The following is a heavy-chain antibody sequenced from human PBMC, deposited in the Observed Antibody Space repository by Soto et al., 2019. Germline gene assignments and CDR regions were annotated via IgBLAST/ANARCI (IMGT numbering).Heavy chain of an antibody. CDR1: GGFIRGYS. J-gene: IGHJ6*02. CDR2: VYYSGGT. Sequence: SETLSLTCTVSGGFIRGYSWSWIRQPPGKGLEWIGYVYYSGGTNYSPSFKGRVTISVDTSKNQFSLKLSSVTAADTAVYYCARPTTGTTLYYGMDVWGQGTTVTVSS. V-gene: IGHV4-59*08. D-gene: IGHD1-1*01. CDR3: ARPTTGTTLYYGMDV.